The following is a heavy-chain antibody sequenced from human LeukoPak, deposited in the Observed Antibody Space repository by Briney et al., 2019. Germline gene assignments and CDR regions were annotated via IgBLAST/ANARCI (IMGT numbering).Heavy chain of an antibody. J-gene: IGHJ4*02. CDR1: GFTFSSDS. CDR3: ARGRPKDY. Sequence: GGSLRLSCAASGFTFSSDSMNWVRQAPGKGLEWVSYISSSSNTIYYADSVRGRFTVSRDNAKNSLYLQMNSLRAEDTAVYYRARGRPKDYWGQGTLVTVSS. V-gene: IGHV3-48*01. CDR2: ISSSSNTI.